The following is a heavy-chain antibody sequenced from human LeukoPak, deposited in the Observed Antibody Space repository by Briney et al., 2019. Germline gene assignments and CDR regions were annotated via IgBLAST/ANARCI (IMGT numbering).Heavy chain of an antibody. CDR1: GLTVSSYS. J-gene: IGHJ6*02. V-gene: IGHV3-15*07. D-gene: IGHD3-22*01. CDR2: IKSKTDGGTT. Sequence: PGGSLRLSCVASGLTVSSYSMNWVRQAPGKGLEWVGRIKSKTDGGTTDYAAPVKGRFTISRDDSKNTLYLQMNSLKTEDTAVYYCTTEGIYYDSSGYYWTWGKAYYYGMDVWGQGTTVTVSS. CDR3: TTEGIYYDSSGYYWTWGKAYYYGMDV.